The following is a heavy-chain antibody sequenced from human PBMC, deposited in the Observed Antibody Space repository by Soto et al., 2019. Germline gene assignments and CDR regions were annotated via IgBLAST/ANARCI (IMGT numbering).Heavy chain of an antibody. CDR1: GFTLSSYW. Sequence: EVQLVESGGGLVQPGGSLRLSCAASGFTLSSYWMHWVRQAPGRELMWVSRISSDGTDVLHADSVKGRFTISRDNARNTVYLQMNSLRAEDTAVYFCARDQTVPSPSTRDSWGQGTRVAV. J-gene: IGHJ4*02. CDR2: ISSDGTDV. CDR3: ARDQTVPSPSTRDS. D-gene: IGHD4-4*01. V-gene: IGHV3-74*01.